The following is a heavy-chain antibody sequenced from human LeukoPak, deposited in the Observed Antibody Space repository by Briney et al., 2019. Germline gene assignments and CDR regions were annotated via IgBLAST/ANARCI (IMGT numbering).Heavy chain of an antibody. V-gene: IGHV4-59*12. CDR2: VYETGSR. J-gene: IGHJ4*02. CDR1: GASIVRDY. D-gene: IGHD5-24*01. CDR3: AREHRGRDGYTLDY. Sequence: SETLSLTCTVSGASIVRDYWSWVRQPPGTGLQWIGYVYETGSRNYNPSLDRRVSISMDRSKNLFSLRLDSVTAADTAMYYCAREHRGRDGYTLDYWGQGILVTVSS.